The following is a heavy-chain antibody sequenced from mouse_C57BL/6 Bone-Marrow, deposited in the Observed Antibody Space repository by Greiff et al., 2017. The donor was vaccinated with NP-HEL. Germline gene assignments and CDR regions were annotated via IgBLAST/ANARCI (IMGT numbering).Heavy chain of an antibody. V-gene: IGHV1-69*01. CDR3: ARVGDYAYYYAMDY. D-gene: IGHD2-4*01. Sequence: QVQLQQPGAELVMPGASVKLSCKASGYTFTSYWMHWVKQRPGQGLEWIGEIDPSDSYTNYNQKFKGKSTLTVDKSSSTAYMQLSSLTSEDSAVYYGARVGDYAYYYAMDYWGQGTSVTVSS. CDR1: GYTFTSYW. CDR2: IDPSDSYT. J-gene: IGHJ4*01.